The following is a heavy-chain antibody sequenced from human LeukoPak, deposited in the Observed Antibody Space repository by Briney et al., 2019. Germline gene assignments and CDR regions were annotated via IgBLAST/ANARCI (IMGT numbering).Heavy chain of an antibody. CDR2: LGGSVGST. D-gene: IGHD5-18*01. J-gene: IGHJ6*02. Sequence: GGSLSLSCAASGLTFSSYALTWVGQPPGKGRGWVSALGGSVGSTYYADSVKGRFTISRDNSKNTLYLQMNSLRAEDTAVYYCAKGDQDTAMVAYYYGMDVWGQGTTVTVSS. CDR1: GLTFSSYA. CDR3: AKGDQDTAMVAYYYGMDV. V-gene: IGHV3-23*01.